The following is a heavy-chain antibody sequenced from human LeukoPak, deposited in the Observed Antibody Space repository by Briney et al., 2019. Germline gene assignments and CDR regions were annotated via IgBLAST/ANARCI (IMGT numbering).Heavy chain of an antibody. V-gene: IGHV7-4-1*02. Sequence: ASVKVSCKASGGTFSSYAISWVRQAPGQGLEWMGWINTNTGNPTYAQGFTGRFVFSLDTSVSTAYLQISSLKAEDTAVYYCARRSGYDYNSWGFDYWGQGTLVTVSS. CDR1: GGTFSSYA. CDR2: INTNTGNP. J-gene: IGHJ4*02. D-gene: IGHD5-12*01. CDR3: ARRSGYDYNSWGFDY.